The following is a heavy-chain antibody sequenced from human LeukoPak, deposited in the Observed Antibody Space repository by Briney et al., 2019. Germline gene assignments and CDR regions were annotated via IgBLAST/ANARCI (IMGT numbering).Heavy chain of an antibody. CDR3: ARDGYNYFDF. CDR2: ISSNGNTI. J-gene: IGHJ4*02. Sequence: GGSLRLSCAASGFTFRNYYMIWIRQATGKGLEWLSYISSNGNTIYYADSVRGRFTVSRDNVKNSLFVEMNSQRAEDTAVYYCARDGYNYFDFWGQGTLVTVSS. V-gene: IGHV3-11*01. D-gene: IGHD5-24*01. CDR1: GFTFRNYY.